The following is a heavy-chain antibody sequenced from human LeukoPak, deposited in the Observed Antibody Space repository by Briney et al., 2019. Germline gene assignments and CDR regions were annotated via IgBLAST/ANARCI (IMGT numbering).Heavy chain of an antibody. V-gene: IGHV1-2*02. CDR2: INPNSGGT. Sequence: APGQGLEWMGWINPNSGGTNYAQKFQGRVTMTRDTSISTAYMELSRLRSDDTAVYYCAREMATKARGHFDYWGQGTLVTVSS. CDR3: AREMATKARGHFDY. D-gene: IGHD5-24*01. J-gene: IGHJ4*02.